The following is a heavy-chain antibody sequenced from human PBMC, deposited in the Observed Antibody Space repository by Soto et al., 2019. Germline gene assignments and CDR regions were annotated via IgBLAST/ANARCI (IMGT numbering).Heavy chain of an antibody. CDR1: GDTFSGYP. V-gene: IGHV1-69*18. Sequence: QVQLVQSGAELKKPGSSVNVSCKASGDTFSGYPINWLRQAPGEGLEWMGRIIPVFGTTNDAQRFEGRVTFTADESTNTAYMELRGLLSEDTAVYYCARDGGFGELKYWGPGTLVTVSS. CDR3: ARDGGFGELKY. D-gene: IGHD3-10*01. CDR2: IIPVFGTT. J-gene: IGHJ4*02.